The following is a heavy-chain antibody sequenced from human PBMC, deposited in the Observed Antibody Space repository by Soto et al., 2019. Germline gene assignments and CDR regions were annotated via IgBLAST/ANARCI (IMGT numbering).Heavy chain of an antibody. CDR3: ARENSGSYHRHFDY. J-gene: IGHJ4*01. CDR2: ISAYTANT. CDR1: GYTLPNFG. D-gene: IGHD1-26*01. Sequence: ASVKVSCKASGYTLPNFGLSWVRQAPGQGLEWMGCISAYTANTNYAQKLQDRVTMTTDTSTSTAFLELRSLRSDDTAVYYCARENSGSYHRHFDYWGQGTLVTVSS. V-gene: IGHV1-18*01.